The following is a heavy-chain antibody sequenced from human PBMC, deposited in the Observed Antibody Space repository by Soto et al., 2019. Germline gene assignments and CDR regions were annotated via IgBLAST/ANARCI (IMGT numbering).Heavy chain of an antibody. J-gene: IGHJ6*02. CDR1: GYKCSSYD. CDR2: MNPNSGNT. D-gene: IGHD3-3*01. CDR3: ARRSVGDDFWSGYYQYYYYGMDV. V-gene: IGHV1-8*01. Sequence: ASVKVAGKGAGYKCSSYDMNWVRQATGQGLEWMGWMNPNSGNTGYAQKFQGRVTMTRNTSISTAYMELSGLRSEDTAVYYCARRSVGDDFWSGYYQYYYYGMDVWGQGTTVTVSS.